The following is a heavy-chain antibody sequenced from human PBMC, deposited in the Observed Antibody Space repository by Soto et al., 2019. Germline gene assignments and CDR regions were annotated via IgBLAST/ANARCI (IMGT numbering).Heavy chain of an antibody. V-gene: IGHV1-24*01. J-gene: IGHJ4*02. CDR2: FDPEDGET. CDR1: GYTLKELS. CDR3: ATDPVGYCSSTSCYYY. D-gene: IGHD2-2*01. Sequence: GTPVKISCKMSGYTLKELSMHWVRQAPGKGLEWMGGFDPEDGETIYAQKFQGRVTMTEDTSTDTAYMELSSLRSEDTAVYYCATDPVGYCSSTSCYYYWGQGTLVSVSS.